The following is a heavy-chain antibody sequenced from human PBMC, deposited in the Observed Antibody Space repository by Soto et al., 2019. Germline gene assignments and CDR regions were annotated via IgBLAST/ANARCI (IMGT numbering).Heavy chain of an antibody. CDR2: IYWNDDK. V-gene: IGHV2-5*01. J-gene: IGHJ4*02. CDR3: ARPSGYSSSWYIGFGGGIDY. D-gene: IGHD6-13*01. CDR1: GFSLSTSGVG. Sequence: SGPTLVNPTQTLTLTCTFSGFSLSTSGVGVGWIRQPPGKALEWLALIYWNDDKRYSPSLKSGLTITKDTSKNQVVLTMTNVDPVDTATYYCARPSGYSSSWYIGFGGGIDYWGQGTLVTVSS.